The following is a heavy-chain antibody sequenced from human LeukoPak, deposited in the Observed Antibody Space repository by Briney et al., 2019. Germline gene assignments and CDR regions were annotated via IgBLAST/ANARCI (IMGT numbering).Heavy chain of an antibody. V-gene: IGHV3-48*02. D-gene: IGHD5-12*01. CDR1: GFPFSTYS. CDR2: ISDSSRTK. J-gene: IGHJ6*02. Sequence: GGSLILSCAASGFPFSTYSMNWVRQAPGKGLEWVSYISDSSRTKYYADSVKGRFTISRDNAKNSLYLQMNSLRDEDTALYYCARDYYSGTWRGYGMDVWGQGTTVTVSS. CDR3: ARDYYSGTWRGYGMDV.